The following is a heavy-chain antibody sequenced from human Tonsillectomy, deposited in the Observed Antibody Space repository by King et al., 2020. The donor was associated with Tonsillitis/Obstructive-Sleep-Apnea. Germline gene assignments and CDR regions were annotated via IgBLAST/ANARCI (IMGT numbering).Heavy chain of an antibody. Sequence: TLKESGPVLVKPTETLTLTCTVSGFSLSNARMGVSWIRQPPGKALEWLAHIFSNDEKSYSTSLKSRLTISNDTSNSQVVLTMTNMDPVDTATYYCARMTLYSTNWYEVYFDYWGQGTLVTVSS. CDR1: GFSLSNARMG. CDR3: ARMTLYSTNWYEVYFDY. V-gene: IGHV2-26*01. D-gene: IGHD6-13*01. J-gene: IGHJ4*02. CDR2: IFSNDEK.